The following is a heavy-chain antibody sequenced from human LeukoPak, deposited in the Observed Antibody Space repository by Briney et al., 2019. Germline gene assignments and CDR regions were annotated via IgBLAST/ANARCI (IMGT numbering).Heavy chain of an antibody. CDR1: GGTFSSYA. CDR3: ARDRSGIAVVAASEGDYFDY. CDR2: IIPILGIA. Sequence: SVKVSCKASGGTFSSYAISWVRQAPGQGLEWMGRIIPILGIANYAQKFQGRVTITADKSTSTAYMELSSLRSEDTAVYYCARDRSGIAVVAASEGDYFDYWGQGTLVTVSS. V-gene: IGHV1-69*04. J-gene: IGHJ4*02. D-gene: IGHD2-15*01.